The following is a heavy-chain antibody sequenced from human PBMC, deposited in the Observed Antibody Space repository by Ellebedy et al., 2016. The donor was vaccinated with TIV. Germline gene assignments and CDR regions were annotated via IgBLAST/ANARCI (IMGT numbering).Heavy chain of an antibody. D-gene: IGHD4-23*01. V-gene: IGHV4-39*01. CDR3: ASSVVTPFGI. CDR2: IYYSGST. J-gene: IGHJ3*02. CDR1: GGSISSSSYY. Sequence: SETLSLXXTVSGGSISSSSYYWGWIRQPPGKGLEWIGSIYYSGSTYYNPSLKSRVTISVDTSKNQFSLKLSSVTAADTAVYYCASSVVTPFGIWGQGTMVTVSS.